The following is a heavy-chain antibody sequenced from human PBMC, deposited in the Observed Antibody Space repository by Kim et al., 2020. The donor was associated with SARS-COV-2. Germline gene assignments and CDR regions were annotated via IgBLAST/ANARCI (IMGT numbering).Heavy chain of an antibody. CDR1: GYTFTSYA. V-gene: IGHV1-3*01. J-gene: IGHJ4*02. Sequence: ASVNVSCKASGYTFTSYAMHWVRQAPGQRLEWMGWINAGNGNTQYSQKFQGRGNITRDTSASTAYMELSSLRSEDTAVYYCARSPDIVATIRLDYWGQGTLVAVSS. CDR3: ARSPDIVATIRLDY. CDR2: INAGNGNT. D-gene: IGHD5-12*01.